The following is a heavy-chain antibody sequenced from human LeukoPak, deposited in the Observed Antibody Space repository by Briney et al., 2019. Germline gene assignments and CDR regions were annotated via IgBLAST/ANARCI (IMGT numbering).Heavy chain of an antibody. J-gene: IGHJ4*02. Sequence: ASVKVSRKASGYIFTGYYIHWVRQAPGQGLEWMGWINPNSGGTNYAQKFQGRVTMTRDTSITTAYMELSSLRSDDTAVYYCARDSYSSSSRRGFDYWGQRTLVTVSS. CDR3: ARDSYSSSSRRGFDY. V-gene: IGHV1-2*02. CDR2: INPNSGGT. CDR1: GYIFTGYY. D-gene: IGHD6-13*01.